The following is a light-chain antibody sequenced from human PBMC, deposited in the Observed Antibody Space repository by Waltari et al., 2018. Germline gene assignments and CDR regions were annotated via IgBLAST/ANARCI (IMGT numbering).Light chain of an antibody. CDR3: CSYAGTPTDMV. Sequence: QSALTQPASVSGSPGQSLTISCTGTDNDVGSYNLVSWYLQHPGKTPKLIIYEDTKRPSGISNRFYGSQSGNTASLTISRLQAEDEAYYYCCSYAGTPTDMVFGGGTKLTVL. CDR2: EDT. J-gene: IGLJ2*01. V-gene: IGLV2-23*01. CDR1: DNDVGSYNL.